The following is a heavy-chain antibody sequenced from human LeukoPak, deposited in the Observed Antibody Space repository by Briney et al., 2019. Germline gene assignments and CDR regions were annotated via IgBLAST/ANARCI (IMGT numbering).Heavy chain of an antibody. Sequence: GGSLRLSRAVSGFTFSNYAMTWVRQAPGKGLDWVSAVSVSAGSTYYADSVKGRFTISRDNSKNTLYLQMNSLTAEDTAIYYCAKDLLRFDSWGQGTLVTVSS. V-gene: IGHV3-23*01. CDR3: AKDLLRFDS. J-gene: IGHJ5*01. CDR1: GFTFSNYA. CDR2: VSVSAGST.